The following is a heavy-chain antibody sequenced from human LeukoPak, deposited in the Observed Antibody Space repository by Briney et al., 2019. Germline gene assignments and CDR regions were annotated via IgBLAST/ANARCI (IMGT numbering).Heavy chain of an antibody. Sequence: SETLSLTCAVYGGSFSGYYWSWIRQPPGKGLEWIGEINHSGSTNYNPSLKSRVTISVDTSKNQFSLKLSSVTAADTAVYYCARGPYYTTPWGSLRYFDCMSWFDPWGQGTLVTVSS. V-gene: IGHV4-34*01. CDR2: INHSGST. CDR1: GGSFSGYY. D-gene: IGHD3-9*01. CDR3: ARGPYYTTPWGSLRYFDCMSWFDP. J-gene: IGHJ5*02.